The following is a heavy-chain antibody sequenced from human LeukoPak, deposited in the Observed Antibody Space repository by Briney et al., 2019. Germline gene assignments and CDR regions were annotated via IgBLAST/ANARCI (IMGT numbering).Heavy chain of an antibody. CDR1: GFTFRSNW. V-gene: IGHV3-23*01. Sequence: GGSLRLSCAASGFTFRSNWMNWVRQAPGKGLEWVSLIIGSSGTTFYADSVKGRFTISRDKSKSTLYLQMNSLRAEDTAVYYCAKGAYDYIEIAYFDYWGQGSLVTVSS. J-gene: IGHJ4*02. D-gene: IGHD5-12*01. CDR3: AKGAYDYIEIAYFDY. CDR2: IIGSSGTT.